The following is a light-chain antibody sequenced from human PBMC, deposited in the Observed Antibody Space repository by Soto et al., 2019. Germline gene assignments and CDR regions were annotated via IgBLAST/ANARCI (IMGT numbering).Light chain of an antibody. CDR3: AAWDESLNGFV. Sequence: QSVLTQPPSASGTPGQRVTISCSGSSSNIGGHSVNWFQQLPGAAPKLLISSTNQRPSGVPDRFSGSKSGTSGSLAISGLQSGDEAEYFWAAWDESLNGFVFGPGTKLTVL. CDR2: STN. J-gene: IGLJ1*01. CDR1: SSNIGGHS. V-gene: IGLV1-44*01.